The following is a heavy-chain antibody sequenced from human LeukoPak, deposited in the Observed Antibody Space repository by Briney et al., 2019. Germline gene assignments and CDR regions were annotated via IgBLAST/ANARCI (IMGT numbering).Heavy chain of an antibody. V-gene: IGHV3-53*01. Sequence: GGSLRLSCAASGFTVSSNYMSWVRQAPGKGLEWVSVIYSGGSTYYADSVKGRFTISRDNDKNSLYLQMNSLRAEDTAVYYCARARKTYYYDSSGYTDAFDIWGQGTMVTVSS. CDR2: IYSGGST. D-gene: IGHD3-22*01. CDR1: GFTVSSNY. CDR3: ARARKTYYYDSSGYTDAFDI. J-gene: IGHJ3*02.